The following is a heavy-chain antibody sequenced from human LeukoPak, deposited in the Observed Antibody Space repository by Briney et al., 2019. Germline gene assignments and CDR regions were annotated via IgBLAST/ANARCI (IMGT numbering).Heavy chain of an antibody. CDR3: ARVLSGRGSLYSYYYYMDV. CDR2: IYSGGSR. J-gene: IGHJ6*03. D-gene: IGHD3-10*01. CDR1: GFTVSSNY. Sequence: QSGGSLRLSCAASGFTVSSNYMSWVRQAPGKGLEWVSVIYSGGSRYYADSVRGRFTISRDNSKNTLYLQMNSLRAEDTAVYYCARVLSGRGSLYSYYYYMDVWGKGTTVTISS. V-gene: IGHV3-53*01.